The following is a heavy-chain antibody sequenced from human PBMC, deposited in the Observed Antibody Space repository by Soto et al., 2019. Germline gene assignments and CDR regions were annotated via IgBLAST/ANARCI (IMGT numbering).Heavy chain of an antibody. D-gene: IGHD1-1*01. V-gene: IGHV1-69*13. CDR1: GGTFSSYA. J-gene: IGHJ6*02. CDR2: IIPIFGTA. Sequence: ASVKVSCKASGGTFSSYAISWVRQAPGQGLEWMGGIIPIFGTANYAQKFQGRVTITADESTSTAYMELSSLRSEDTAVYYCARDCTGTTCYYYGMDVWGQGTTVTVSS. CDR3: ARDCTGTTCYYYGMDV.